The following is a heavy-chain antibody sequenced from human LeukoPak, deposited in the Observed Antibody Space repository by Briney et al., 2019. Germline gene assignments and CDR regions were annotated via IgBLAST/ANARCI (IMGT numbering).Heavy chain of an antibody. CDR3: AREGGVGPTAPPDYYSYQMDV. CDR2: IYTSGST. Sequence: KPSETLSLTCSVSGGSISNYYWSWIRQPAGKGLEWIGRIYTSGSTNYSPSLKSRVTMSVDTSKNQFSLKLSSVTAADTAVYYCAREGGVGPTAPPDYYSYQMDVWGKGTTVTVSS. J-gene: IGHJ6*03. D-gene: IGHD1-26*01. CDR1: GGSISNYY. V-gene: IGHV4-4*07.